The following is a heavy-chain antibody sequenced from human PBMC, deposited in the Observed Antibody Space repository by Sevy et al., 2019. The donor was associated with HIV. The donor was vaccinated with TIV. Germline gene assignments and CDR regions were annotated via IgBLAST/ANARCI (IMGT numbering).Heavy chain of an antibody. J-gene: IGHJ4*02. CDR3: ARENQPLLYFDY. CDR2: IYYSGST. V-gene: IGHV4-59*13. Sequence: SETLSLTCTVSGGSISSYYWSWIRQPPGKGLEWIGYIYYSGSTNYNPSLKSRVTISVDTSKNQFSLKLSYVTAADTAVYYCARENQPLLYFDYWGQGTLVTVSS. CDR1: GGSISSYY. D-gene: IGHD2-2*01.